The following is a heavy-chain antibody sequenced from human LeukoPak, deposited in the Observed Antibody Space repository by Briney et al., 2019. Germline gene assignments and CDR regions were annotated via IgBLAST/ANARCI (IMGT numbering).Heavy chain of an antibody. CDR3: ARGDSGYDLYYYGMDV. CDR2: ISYDGSNK. Sequence: GGSLRLSCAASGFTFSSYAMHWVRQAPGKGLEWVAVISYDGSNKYYADSVKGRFTISRDNSKNTLYLQMNSLRAEDTAVYYCARGDSGYDLYYYGMDVWGQGTTVTVSS. CDR1: GFTFSSYA. D-gene: IGHD5-12*01. J-gene: IGHJ6*02. V-gene: IGHV3-30-3*01.